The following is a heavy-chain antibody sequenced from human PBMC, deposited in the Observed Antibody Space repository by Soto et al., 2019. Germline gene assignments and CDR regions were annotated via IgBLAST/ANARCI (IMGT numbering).Heavy chain of an antibody. CDR3: ARLVNPDIVVVPAAPPPKGYYYYGMDV. D-gene: IGHD2-2*01. J-gene: IGHJ6*02. CDR2: IIPIFGTA. Sequence: SVKVSCKASGYTFTTYYIHWVRQAPGQGLEWMGGIIPIFGTANYAQKFQGRVTIAADESTSTAYMELSSLRSEDTAVYYCARLVNPDIVVVPAAPPPKGYYYYGMDVWGQGTTVTVSS. V-gene: IGHV1-69*13. CDR1: GYTFTTYY.